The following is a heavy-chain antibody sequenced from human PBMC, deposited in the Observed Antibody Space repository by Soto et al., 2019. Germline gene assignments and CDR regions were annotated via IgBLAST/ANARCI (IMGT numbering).Heavy chain of an antibody. CDR3: SRGGSFNLDV. Sequence: QVQLQQSGPGLVRPSQTLSLTCAISRDSVSSKDAAWNWIRLSPSRGLEWLGRTYYRSRWYSEYALSVRGRITVSPDTSTNQFSLQLHSVTPEDTAVYYCSRGGSFNLDVWGQGTAVTVSS. CDR1: RDSVSSKDAA. J-gene: IGHJ6*02. V-gene: IGHV6-1*01. CDR2: TYYRSRWYS. D-gene: IGHD3-10*01.